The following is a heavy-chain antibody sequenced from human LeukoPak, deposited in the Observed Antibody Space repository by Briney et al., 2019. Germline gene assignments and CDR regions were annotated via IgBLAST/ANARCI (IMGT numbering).Heavy chain of an antibody. D-gene: IGHD1-26*01. Sequence: PGGSLRLSCAASGFTFSSYAMSWVRQAPGKGLEWVSAISGSGGSTYYADSVKGRFTISRDNSKNTLYLQMNSLRAEDTAVYYCARKRGWELPQTDWFDPWGQGTLVTVSS. CDR3: ARKRGWELPQTDWFDP. CDR1: GFTFSSYA. V-gene: IGHV3-23*01. CDR2: ISGSGGST. J-gene: IGHJ5*02.